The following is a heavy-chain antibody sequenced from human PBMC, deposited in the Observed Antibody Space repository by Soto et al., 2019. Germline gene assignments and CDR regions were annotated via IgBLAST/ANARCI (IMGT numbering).Heavy chain of an antibody. CDR3: ARVLGSEWLLPHYYYYGMDF. D-gene: IGHD3-3*01. J-gene: IGHJ6*01. Sequence: SETLSLTCTVSGGSISSYYWSWIRQPPGKGLEWIGYIYYSGSTNYNPSLKSRVTISVDTSKNQFSLKLSSVTAADTAVYYCARVLGSEWLLPHYYYYGMDFWGQGTTVTVSS. V-gene: IGHV4-59*01. CDR2: IYYSGST. CDR1: GGSISSYY.